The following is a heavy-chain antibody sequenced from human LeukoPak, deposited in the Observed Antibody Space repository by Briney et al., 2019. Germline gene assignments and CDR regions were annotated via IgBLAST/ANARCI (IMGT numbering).Heavy chain of an antibody. V-gene: IGHV1-2*02. CDR1: GYTFTGYH. CDR2: INPNSGGT. CDR3: ARYGDTAMATHQIDY. J-gene: IGHJ4*02. D-gene: IGHD5-18*01. Sequence: GASVRISCKASGYTFTGYHMHWVRQAPGQGLEWMGWINPNSGGTNYAQKFQGRVTMTRDTSISTAYMELSRLRSDDTAVYYCARYGDTAMATHQIDYWGQGTLVTVSS.